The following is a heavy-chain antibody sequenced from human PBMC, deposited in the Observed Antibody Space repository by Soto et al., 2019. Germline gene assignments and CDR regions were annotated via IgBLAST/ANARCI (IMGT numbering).Heavy chain of an antibody. Sequence: PSETLSLTCSVSFGSVSSGSYYWSWIRQPPGKGLEWIGYIYNSGSTNFNPSFNGRLTMSVDASKNQFSLSLNSVTTADTAVYYCARQHCSGGKCYDALDVWGQGTTVTVSS. CDR1: FGSVSSGSYY. J-gene: IGHJ6*02. CDR3: ARQHCSGGKCYDALDV. D-gene: IGHD2-8*02. CDR2: IYNSGST. V-gene: IGHV4-61*01.